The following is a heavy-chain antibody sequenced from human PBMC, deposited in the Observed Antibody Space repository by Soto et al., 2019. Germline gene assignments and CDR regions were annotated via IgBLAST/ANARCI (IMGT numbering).Heavy chain of an antibody. Sequence: QVQLVQSGAEVKKPGASVKVSCKASGYTFTSYYMHWVRQAPGQGLEWMGIINPSGGSTSYAQKFQGRVTMTRDTSPSTGNIELISLSSEDTAVYYCARDPVDRPGYYYYYGMDVWGPGTTVTVSS. V-gene: IGHV1-46*01. D-gene: IGHD6-6*01. CDR1: GYTFTSYY. CDR2: INPSGGST. J-gene: IGHJ6*02. CDR3: ARDPVDRPGYYYYYGMDV.